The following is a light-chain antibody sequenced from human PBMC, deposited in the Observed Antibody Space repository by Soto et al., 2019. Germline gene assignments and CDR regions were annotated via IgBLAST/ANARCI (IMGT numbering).Light chain of an antibody. CDR2: GAY. CDR1: QGVSRK. CDR3: QQYHTWPIT. J-gene: IGKJ4*01. V-gene: IGKV3-15*01. Sequence: DIVMTQSPATLSVAPGERVTFSCRASQGVSRKLAWYQHKPGQAHRLXISGAYTGATGIQARFSGSGSGTEFTLTIRSLQSEDCAIYYCQQYHTWPITFGGGTKVDNK.